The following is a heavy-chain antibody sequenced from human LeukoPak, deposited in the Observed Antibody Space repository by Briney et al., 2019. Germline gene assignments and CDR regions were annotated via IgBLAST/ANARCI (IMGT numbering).Heavy chain of an antibody. CDR1: GFTFNSYA. J-gene: IGHJ6*03. V-gene: IGHV3-23*01. D-gene: IGHD4-23*01. Sequence: PGGSLRLSCAASGFTFNSYAMSWVRQAPGKGLEWVSSISGTGGTTYYADSVKGRFTISRDNSKNTLYLQMNSLRVEDTAVYYCAKEGGYGGNSYYYYMDVWGKGTTVTVSS. CDR2: ISGTGGTT. CDR3: AKEGGYGGNSYYYYMDV.